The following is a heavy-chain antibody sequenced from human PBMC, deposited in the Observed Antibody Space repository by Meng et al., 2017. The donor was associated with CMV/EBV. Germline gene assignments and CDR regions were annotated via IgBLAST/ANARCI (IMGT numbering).Heavy chain of an antibody. J-gene: IGHJ5*02. D-gene: IGHD2-15*01. CDR2: ISSNGGST. CDR1: GFTFSSYA. V-gene: IGHV3-64*02. CDR3: ARDLEVVVAATRMSRFDP. Sequence: GGSLRLSCAASGFTFSSYAMHWVRQAPGKGLEYVSAISSNGGSTYYADSVKGRFTISRDNSKNTLYLQMGSLRAEDTAVYYCARDLEVVVAATRMSRFDPWGQGTLVTVSS.